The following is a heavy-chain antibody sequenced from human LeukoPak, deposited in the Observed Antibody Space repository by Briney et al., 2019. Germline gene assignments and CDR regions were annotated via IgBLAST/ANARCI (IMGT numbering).Heavy chain of an antibody. V-gene: IGHV1-69*04. Sequence: GASVKVSCKASGGTFSSYAISWVRQAPGQGLEWMGRIIPILGIANYAQKFQGRVTITADKSTSTAYMELSSLRSEDTAVYYCARGYYYDSSGYYPEDYWGQGTLVTVSS. D-gene: IGHD3-22*01. CDR3: ARGYYYDSSGYYPEDY. CDR2: IIPILGIA. CDR1: GGTFSSYA. J-gene: IGHJ4*02.